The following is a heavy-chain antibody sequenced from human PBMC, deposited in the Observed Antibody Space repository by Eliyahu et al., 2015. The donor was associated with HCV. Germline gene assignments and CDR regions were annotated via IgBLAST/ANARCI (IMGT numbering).Heavy chain of an antibody. Sequence: EVQLVESGGGLAQPGESLXLSCVVSGLSFSDYSMNWVRQAPGKGLEWLSYITGRSDTIYYADSVKGRFTISRDNAQISVYLQMNSLRDEDTAVYYCVSSKGFLDHWGRGALVTVSS. CDR2: ITGRSDTI. J-gene: IGHJ5*02. V-gene: IGHV3-48*02. CDR3: VSSKGFLDH. D-gene: IGHD2-2*01. CDR1: GLSFSDYS.